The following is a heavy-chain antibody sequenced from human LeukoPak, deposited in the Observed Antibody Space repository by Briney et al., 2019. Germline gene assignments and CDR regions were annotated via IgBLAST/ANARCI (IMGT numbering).Heavy chain of an antibody. CDR1: GYTFTGYY. CDR3: ARGTKKSVVVVAANRPFDP. D-gene: IGHD2-15*01. J-gene: IGHJ5*02. CDR2: INPNSGGT. V-gene: IGHV1-2*06. Sequence: ASVKVSCKASGYTFTGYYMHCVRQAPGQGLEWMGRINPNSGGTNYAQKIQGRVTMTRDTFISTEYMKLSRLRPDDTAVYYCARGTKKSVVVVAANRPFDPWGQGTLVTVSS.